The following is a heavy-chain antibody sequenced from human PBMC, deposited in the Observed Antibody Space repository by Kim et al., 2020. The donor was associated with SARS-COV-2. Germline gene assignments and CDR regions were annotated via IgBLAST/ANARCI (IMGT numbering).Heavy chain of an antibody. Sequence: GYAQKFQGRVTMTRNTSISTAYMELSSLRSEDTAVYYCASETGDYYYGMDVWGQGTTVTVSS. CDR3: ASETGDYYYGMDV. V-gene: IGHV1-8*01. J-gene: IGHJ6*02.